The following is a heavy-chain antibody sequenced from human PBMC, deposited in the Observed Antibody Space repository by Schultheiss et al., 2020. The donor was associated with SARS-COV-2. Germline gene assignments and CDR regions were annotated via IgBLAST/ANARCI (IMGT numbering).Heavy chain of an antibody. D-gene: IGHD7-27*01. CDR2: IYHSGSA. CDR1: GGSFSGYY. J-gene: IGHJ6*02. CDR3: ARDGDLRLYYYYYGMDV. Sequence: SETLSLTCAVYGGSFSGYYWSWIRQPPGKGLEWIGSIYHSGSAYYNPSLKSRVTISVDASKRQFSLKLTSVTAADTAVYYCARDGDLRLYYYYYGMDVWGQGTTVTVSS. V-gene: IGHV4-34*01.